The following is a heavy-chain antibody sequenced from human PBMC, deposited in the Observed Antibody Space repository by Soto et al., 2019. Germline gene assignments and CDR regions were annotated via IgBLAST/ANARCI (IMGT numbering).Heavy chain of an antibody. CDR1: GGTFSSYT. J-gene: IGHJ4*02. Sequence: QVQLVQSGAEVKKPGSSVKVSCKASGGTFSSYTISWVRQAPGQGLEWMGRIIPILGIANYAQKFQGRVTITGDKSTSTAYMGLGSLGSEDTAVYYCARDVDSSGYSVGGGEFDYWGQGTLVTVSS. CDR2: IIPILGIA. CDR3: ARDVDSSGYSVGGGEFDY. V-gene: IGHV1-69*08. D-gene: IGHD3-22*01.